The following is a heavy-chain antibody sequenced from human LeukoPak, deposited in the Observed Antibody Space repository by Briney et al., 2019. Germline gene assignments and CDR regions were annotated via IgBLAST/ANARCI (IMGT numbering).Heavy chain of an antibody. CDR2: IIPIFGTA. J-gene: IGHJ3*02. CDR1: GGTFSSYA. CDR3: ARAPGPYYDSSGSHSFDI. Sequence: SVKVSCKASGGTFSSYAISWVRQDPGEGLEWVGGIIPIFGTANYAQKFQGRVTITADESTSTAYMELSSLRSEDTAVYYCARAPGPYYDSSGSHSFDIWGQGTMVTVSS. D-gene: IGHD3-22*01. V-gene: IGHV1-69*13.